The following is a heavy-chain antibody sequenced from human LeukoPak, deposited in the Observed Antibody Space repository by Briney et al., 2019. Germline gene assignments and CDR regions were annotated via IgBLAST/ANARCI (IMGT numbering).Heavy chain of an antibody. CDR1: GGSISSYY. Sequence: SETLSLTCTVSGGSISSYYWSWIRQPPGKGLEWIGHIYYSGSTNYNPSLKSRVTISVDTSKNQFSLKLSSVTAADTAVYYCARVLRIAAAGINAFDIWGQGTMVTVSS. CDR2: IYYSGST. V-gene: IGHV4-59*01. D-gene: IGHD6-13*01. CDR3: ARVLRIAAAGINAFDI. J-gene: IGHJ3*02.